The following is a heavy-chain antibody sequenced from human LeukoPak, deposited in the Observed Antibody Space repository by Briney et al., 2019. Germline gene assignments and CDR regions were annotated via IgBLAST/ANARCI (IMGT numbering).Heavy chain of an antibody. CDR2: IIPIFGTA. Sequence: ASVKVSCRASGGTFSSYAISWVRQAPGQGLEWMGGIIPIFGTANYAQKFQGRVTITTDESTSTAYMELSSLRSEDTAVYYCARESASRAGYYYMDVWGKGTTVTVSS. V-gene: IGHV1-69*05. J-gene: IGHJ6*03. D-gene: IGHD6-6*01. CDR3: ARESASRAGYYYMDV. CDR1: GGTFSSYA.